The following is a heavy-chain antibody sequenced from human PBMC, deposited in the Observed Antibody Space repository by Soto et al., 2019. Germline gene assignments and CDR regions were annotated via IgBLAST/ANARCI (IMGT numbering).Heavy chain of an antibody. Sequence: QVQLVESGGDVVQPGRSLRLSCAASGFTFSSYVFHWVRQIPGKGLEWGGLISHDGNKQDADSVKDRFTISRDNSKNELHLEMNSLRVEDTALYYCAREDESSGYAGTFQHWGQGTLVTVSP. V-gene: IGHV3-30-3*01. CDR2: ISHDGNK. CDR3: AREDESSGYAGTFQH. J-gene: IGHJ1*01. CDR1: GFTFSSYV. D-gene: IGHD3-22*01.